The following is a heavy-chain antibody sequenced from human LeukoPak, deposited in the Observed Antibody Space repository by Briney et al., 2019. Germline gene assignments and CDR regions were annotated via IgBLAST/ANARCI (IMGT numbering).Heavy chain of an antibody. D-gene: IGHD3-9*01. J-gene: IGHJ1*01. V-gene: IGHV4-59*01. Sequence: SETLSLTCTVSGGSISYYYWSWIRQPPGKGLEWIGYIYYSGSTNYNPSLKSRVTISVDTSKNQFSLKLSSVTAADTAVYYCARSGGYDILTGYYPKYFQHWGQGTLVTVSS. CDR3: ARSGGYDILTGYYPKYFQH. CDR1: GGSISYYY. CDR2: IYYSGST.